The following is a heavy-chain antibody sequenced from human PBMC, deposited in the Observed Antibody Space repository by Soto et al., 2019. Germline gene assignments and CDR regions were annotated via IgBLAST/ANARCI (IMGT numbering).Heavy chain of an antibody. J-gene: IGHJ4*02. CDR3: VTGQYCDY. CDR1: GFTFSSYA. CDR2: IKSKPDGGTT. Sequence: GGSLRLSCAASGFTFSSYAMHWVRQAPGKGLEWVGRIKSKPDGGTTDYAAPVKGRFTISRDDSKNTVYLQMNSLKTEDTALYYCVTGQYCDYWGQGTLVTVSS. V-gene: IGHV3-15*01.